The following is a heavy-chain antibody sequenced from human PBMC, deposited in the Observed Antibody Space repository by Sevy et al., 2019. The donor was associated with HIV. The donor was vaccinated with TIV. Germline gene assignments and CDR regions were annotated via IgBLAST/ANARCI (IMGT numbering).Heavy chain of an antibody. CDR3: AKEGGRGYSYGLSPQYFDY. CDR2: ISGSGGST. Sequence: GGSLRLSCAASGFTFSSYAMSWVRQAPGKGLEWVSAISGSGGSTSYSDSVKGRFTISRDNSKNTLYLQMNSLRAEDTAVYYRAKEGGRGYSYGLSPQYFDYWGQGTLVTVSS. V-gene: IGHV3-23*01. CDR1: GFTFSSYA. D-gene: IGHD5-18*01. J-gene: IGHJ4*02.